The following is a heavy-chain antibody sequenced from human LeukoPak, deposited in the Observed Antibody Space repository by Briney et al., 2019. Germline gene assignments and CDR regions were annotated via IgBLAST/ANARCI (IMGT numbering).Heavy chain of an antibody. V-gene: IGHV3-30*02. D-gene: IGHD4/OR15-4a*01. CDR1: GFTFSSYG. CDR2: IQYDGSNE. J-gene: IGHJ3*02. Sequence: GGSLRLSCAASGFTFSSYGMHWVRQAPGKGLEWVAYIQYDGSNEQYADSVKGRFSISRDSSKNTLYLQMNSLRAEDTAMYYCAKVSLNMVNDAFDIWGQGTMVSVSS. CDR3: AKVSLNMVNDAFDI.